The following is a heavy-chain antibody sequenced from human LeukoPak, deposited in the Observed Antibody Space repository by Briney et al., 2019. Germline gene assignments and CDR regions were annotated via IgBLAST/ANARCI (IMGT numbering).Heavy chain of an antibody. CDR3: VRTYYDFWSGYSPFDY. CDR2: ITSGGST. CDR1: GFTFSSYA. V-gene: IGHV3-23*01. D-gene: IGHD3-3*01. Sequence: PGGSLRLSCAASGFTFSSYAMNWVRQAPGEGLEWVSTITSGGSTYYADSVKGRFTISRDNSKNTLYLQMNSLRAEDTAVYYCVRTYYDFWSGYSPFDYWGQGTLVTVSS. J-gene: IGHJ4*02.